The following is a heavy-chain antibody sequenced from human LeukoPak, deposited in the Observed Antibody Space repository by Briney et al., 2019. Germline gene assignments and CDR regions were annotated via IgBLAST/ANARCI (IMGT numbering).Heavy chain of an antibody. CDR1: GGSISSGDYY. V-gene: IGHV4-30-4*01. Sequence: SETLSLTCTVSGGSISSGDYYWSWIRQPPGKGLEWIGYIYYSGSTYYNPSLKSRVTISVDTSKNQFSLKLSSVTAADTAVYYCARVVATMDWYFDLWGRGTLVTVSS. CDR2: IYYSGST. J-gene: IGHJ2*01. D-gene: IGHD5-12*01. CDR3: ARVVATMDWYFDL.